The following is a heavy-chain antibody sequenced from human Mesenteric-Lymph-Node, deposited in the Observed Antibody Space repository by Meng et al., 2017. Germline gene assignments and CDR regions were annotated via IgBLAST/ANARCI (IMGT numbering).Heavy chain of an antibody. CDR3: ARDVYDYGDYRFFVD. V-gene: IGHV3-30*04. J-gene: IGHJ4*02. CDR2: ISSDGTNK. D-gene: IGHD4-17*01. CDR1: GFTFSSYA. Sequence: GGSLRLSCAASGFTFSSYAMHWVRQAPGKGLEWVAVISSDGTNKFYADSVKGRFTISRDNPKNTLYLQMDGLRSEDTAVYYCARDVYDYGDYRFFVDWGQGTLVTVSS.